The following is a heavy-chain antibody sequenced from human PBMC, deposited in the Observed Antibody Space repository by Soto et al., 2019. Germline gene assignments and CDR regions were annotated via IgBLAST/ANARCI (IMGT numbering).Heavy chain of an antibody. V-gene: IGHV3-33*01. J-gene: IGHJ4*02. D-gene: IGHD2-15*01. CDR1: GFTFSSYG. Sequence: QVQLVESGGGVVQPGRSLRLSCAASGFTFSSYGMHLVRQAPGKGLEWVAVIWYDGSNKYYADSVKGRFTISRDNSKNTLYLQMNSLRAEDTAVYYCARDLASGGGIVDYWGQGTLVTVSS. CDR2: IWYDGSNK. CDR3: ARDLASGGGIVDY.